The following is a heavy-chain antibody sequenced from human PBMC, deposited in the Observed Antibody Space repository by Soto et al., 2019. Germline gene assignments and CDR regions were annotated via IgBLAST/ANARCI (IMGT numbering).Heavy chain of an antibody. V-gene: IGHV2-5*02. CDR1: GFSLSTSGVG. Sequence: QITLKESGPTLVKPTQTLTLTCTFSGFSLSTSGVGVGWIRQPPGKALEWLALIYWDDDKRYSPSLKSRLTITKDTTKNQVVLTMTNMDPVDTATYYCARRPSYCSGGSCYSGFDYWGQGTLVTVSS. D-gene: IGHD2-15*01. CDR3: ARRPSYCSGGSCYSGFDY. J-gene: IGHJ4*02. CDR2: IYWDDDK.